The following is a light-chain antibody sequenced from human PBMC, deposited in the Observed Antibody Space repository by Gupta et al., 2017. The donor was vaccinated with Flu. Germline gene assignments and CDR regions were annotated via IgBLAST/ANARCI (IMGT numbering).Light chain of an antibody. CDR2: LVT. J-gene: IGKJ1*01. Sequence: DVVMTQSPLFLAVTLGQSASISCRSSQGLVYSDGNTYLHWFQQRPGQSPRRLIYLVTKRDSGVPDRFSGSASGADFTLKISMGDAEDVVVYCCRQCQPWPWAFGQGTKLEIK. CDR3: RQCQPWPWA. V-gene: IGKV2-30*01. CDR1: QGLVYSDGNTY.